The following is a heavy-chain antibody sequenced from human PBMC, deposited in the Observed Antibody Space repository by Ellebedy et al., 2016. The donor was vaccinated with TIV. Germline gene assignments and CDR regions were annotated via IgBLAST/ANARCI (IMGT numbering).Heavy chain of an antibody. V-gene: IGHV1-69*10. Sequence: SVKVSXKTSGGFFKMYAIGWVRQAPGQGLEWMGGIVPILTAQYTQKFQGRVTMTEDTSTETAYMELSSLRSEDSAMYYCATGGPGFGDLLVPYFDSWGQGTLVTVSS. CDR1: GGFFKMYA. CDR2: IVPILTA. J-gene: IGHJ4*02. CDR3: ATGGPGFGDLLVPYFDS. D-gene: IGHD3-10*01.